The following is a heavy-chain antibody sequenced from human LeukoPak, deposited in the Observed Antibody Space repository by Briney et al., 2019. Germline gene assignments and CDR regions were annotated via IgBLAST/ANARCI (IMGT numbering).Heavy chain of an antibody. D-gene: IGHD1-14*01. V-gene: IGHV4-31*03. Sequence: PPETLSLTCTVSGGSISDGGYYWSWIRQHPGKGLEWIGYIYDSGTTYYSPALQSRVTISVDTSDNKFSLKLKSLTAADTAVYYCARGGDRRGFDYWGQGTLVTVSS. CDR3: ARGGDRRGFDY. CDR1: GGSISDGGYY. J-gene: IGHJ4*02. CDR2: IYDSGTT.